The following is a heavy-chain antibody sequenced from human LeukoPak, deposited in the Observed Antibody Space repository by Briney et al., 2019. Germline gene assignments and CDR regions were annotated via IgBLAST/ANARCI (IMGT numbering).Heavy chain of an antibody. V-gene: IGHV1-2*02. D-gene: IGHD3-22*01. J-gene: IGHJ4*02. CDR3: ARLDITIIPY. CDR1: GYTFTGYY. Sequence: ASVKVSCKASGYTFTGYYMHWVRQAPGQGLEWLGWINPNSGGTNYAQKFQGRITMTRDTSITTAYMELSSQTSDDTAVYYCARLDITIIPYWGQGTLVTVSS. CDR2: INPNSGGT.